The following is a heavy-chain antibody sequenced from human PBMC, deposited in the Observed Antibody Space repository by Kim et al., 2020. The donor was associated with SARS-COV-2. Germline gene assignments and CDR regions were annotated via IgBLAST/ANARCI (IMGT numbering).Heavy chain of an antibody. CDR3: EREPSN. J-gene: IGHJ4*02. V-gene: IGHV3-11*01. CDR2: INSDGSSI. CDR1: GFSFSDYY. Sequence: GGSLRLSCAASGFSFSDYYMTWIRQAPGKGLEWVAYINSDGSSINYADSVNGRFTISKDNTKKSLSLQMNSLTPEDTAVYYCEREPSNWGQGTLVTVSS.